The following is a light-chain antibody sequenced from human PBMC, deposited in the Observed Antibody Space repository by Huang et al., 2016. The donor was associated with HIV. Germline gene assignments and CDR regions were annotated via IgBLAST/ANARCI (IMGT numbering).Light chain of an antibody. CDR2: DAS. CDR3: QQRFNSIT. Sequence: EIVLTQSPATLSLSPGERATLSCRASQRITSYLAWYQQKPGQPPRLRIYDASNRATGIQDRFNDRGSGTDFTLAISRLGPEDFAVYYCQQRFNSITFGQGTRLEIK. CDR1: QRITSY. V-gene: IGKV3-11*01. J-gene: IGKJ5*01.